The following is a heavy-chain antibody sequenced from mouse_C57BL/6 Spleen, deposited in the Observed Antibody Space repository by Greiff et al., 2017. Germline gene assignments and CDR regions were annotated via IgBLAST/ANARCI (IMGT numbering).Heavy chain of an antibody. CDR3: AQRDFDY. CDR2: ISSGSSTI. Sequence: EVPLVESGGGLVKPGGSLKLSCAASGFTFSDYGMHWVRQAPEKGLEWVAYISSGSSTIYYADTVKGRFTISRDNTKNTLFLQMTSLRSEDTAMYYCAQRDFDYWGQGTTLTVSS. J-gene: IGHJ2*01. CDR1: GFTFSDYG. V-gene: IGHV5-17*01.